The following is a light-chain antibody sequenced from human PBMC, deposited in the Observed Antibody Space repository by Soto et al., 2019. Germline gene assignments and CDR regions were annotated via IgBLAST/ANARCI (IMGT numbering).Light chain of an antibody. J-gene: IGKJ4*01. Sequence: DIQMTQSPSSLAAFVGDRVTITCRARQTINSALHWYQQKPGKAPELLIYGASTLQSGVPSRFGGSGSGTDFTLTISSLQPEDFAIYYCQQTYSFPLAFGGGTRLEIK. V-gene: IGKV1-39*01. CDR3: QQTYSFPLA. CDR2: GAS. CDR1: QTINSA.